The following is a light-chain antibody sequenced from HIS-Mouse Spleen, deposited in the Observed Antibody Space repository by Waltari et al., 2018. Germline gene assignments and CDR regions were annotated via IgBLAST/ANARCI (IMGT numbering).Light chain of an antibody. V-gene: IGKV2-30*02. CDR3: MQGTHWPPA. CDR1: QSLVHSDGNTY. CDR2: KVS. Sequence: DVVMTQSPLSLPVTLGQPASISCRSSQSLVHSDGNTYLNWFQQRTGQSPRRLIYKVSNRDSGVPDRFSGSGSGTDFTLKISRVEAEDVGVYYCMQGTHWPPAFGQGTKLEIK. J-gene: IGKJ2*01.